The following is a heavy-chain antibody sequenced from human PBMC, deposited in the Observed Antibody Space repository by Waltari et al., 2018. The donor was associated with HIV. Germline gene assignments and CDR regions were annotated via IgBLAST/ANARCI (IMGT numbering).Heavy chain of an antibody. D-gene: IGHD6-6*01. J-gene: IGHJ4*02. CDR3: ARVPGVSSIAARRFDY. V-gene: IGHV4-59*01. Sequence: QVHLQESGLGLAKPSETLPLCCTFSGGSISGYYWDWVRSPPGKGLEWIGYIYYSGSTNYNPSLQSRITISVDTSKSQFSLKLSSVTAADTAVYYCARVPGVSSIAARRFDYWGQGSLVTVSS. CDR2: IYYSGST. CDR1: GGSISGYY.